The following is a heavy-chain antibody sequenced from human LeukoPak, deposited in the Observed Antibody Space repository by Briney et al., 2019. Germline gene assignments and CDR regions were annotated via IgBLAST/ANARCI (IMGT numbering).Heavy chain of an antibody. CDR3: ARRGYCSSTSCYEDFDF. Sequence: SETLSLTCTVAGGSISSGTHYWGWIRQPPGKGLEWIGATYYSGSTYYNPSLKSRVTISADTSKNEFSLKLSSVTAADTAMYYCARRGYCSSTSCYEDFDFWGRGTLVTVSS. V-gene: IGHV4-39*01. CDR2: TYYSGST. CDR1: GGSISSGTHY. D-gene: IGHD2-2*01. J-gene: IGHJ4*02.